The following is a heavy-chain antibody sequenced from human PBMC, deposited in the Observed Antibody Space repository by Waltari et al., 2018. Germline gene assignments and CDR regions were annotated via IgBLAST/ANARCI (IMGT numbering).Heavy chain of an antibody. D-gene: IGHD2-21*01. Sequence: QVQLEQSGAEMVKPGASVRVSREASGDSFRRSDISWVRQAPGQGLEWMGWMNTNSGNTGYAEKFQGRVTITRNTSINTAYMDLSGLRSEDTAVYYCARGSGDLDIWGQGTMVTVSS. CDR2: MNTNSGNT. CDR3: ARGSGDLDI. V-gene: IGHV1-8*03. J-gene: IGHJ3*02. CDR1: GDSFRRSD.